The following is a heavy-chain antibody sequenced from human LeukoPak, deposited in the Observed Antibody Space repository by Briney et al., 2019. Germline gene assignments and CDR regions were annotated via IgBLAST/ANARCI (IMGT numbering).Heavy chain of an antibody. V-gene: IGHV1-18*01. J-gene: IGHJ4*02. Sequence: ASVKVSCKASGYTFTSYGISWVRQAPGQGLEWMGWVSPSNGNTNYAQKLQGRVTMTTDTSTSTAYMELRSLRSDDTAVYYCARDHYGDYRRGSHFDYWGQGTLATVSS. D-gene: IGHD4-17*01. CDR1: GYTFTSYG. CDR2: VSPSNGNT. CDR3: ARDHYGDYRRGSHFDY.